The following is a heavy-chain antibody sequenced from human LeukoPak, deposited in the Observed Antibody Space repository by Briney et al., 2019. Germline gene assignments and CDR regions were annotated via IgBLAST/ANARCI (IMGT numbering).Heavy chain of an antibody. CDR1: GGTFSSYA. J-gene: IGHJ4*02. V-gene: IGHV1-69*05. D-gene: IGHD2-8*01. Sequence: SVKVSCKASGGTFSSYAISWVRQAPGQGLEWMGGIIPIFGTANYAQKFQGRVTITTDESTSTAYMELSSLRPEDTAVYYCASGYCTNGVCYPVDYWGQGTLVTVSS. CDR3: ASGYCTNGVCYPVDY. CDR2: IIPIFGTA.